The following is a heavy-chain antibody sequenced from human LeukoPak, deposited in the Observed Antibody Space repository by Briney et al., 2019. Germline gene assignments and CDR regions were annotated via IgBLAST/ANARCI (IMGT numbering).Heavy chain of an antibody. CDR2: INHSGST. V-gene: IGHV4-34*01. J-gene: IGHJ4*02. D-gene: IGHD2-2*01. CDR1: GGSFSGYY. CDR3: ASFGGDCSSTSCQNPRGFDY. Sequence: SETLSLTCAVYGGSFSGYYWSWIRQPPGKGLEWIGEINHSGSTNYNPPLKSRVTISVDTPKNQFSLKLSSVTAADTAVYYCASFGGDCSSTSCQNPRGFDYWGQGTLVTVSS.